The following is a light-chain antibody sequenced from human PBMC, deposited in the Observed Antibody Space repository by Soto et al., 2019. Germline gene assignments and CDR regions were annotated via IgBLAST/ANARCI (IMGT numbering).Light chain of an antibody. V-gene: IGKV3-15*01. CDR1: QSVSGDN. CDR3: QQYNKWPQT. CDR2: GAS. J-gene: IGKJ5*01. Sequence: EIVLTQSPGTLSLSPGERATISCRASQSVSGDNLAWYQQKPGQAPRLLTHGASTRATGIPARFSGVGSGTEFTLTNSSLQSEDFAVYYCQQYNKWPQTFGQGTRLEI.